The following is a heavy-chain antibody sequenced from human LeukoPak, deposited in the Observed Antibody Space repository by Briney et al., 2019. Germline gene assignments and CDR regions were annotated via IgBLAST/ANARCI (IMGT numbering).Heavy chain of an antibody. J-gene: IGHJ4*02. Sequence: TGGSLRLSCAGAGFSITDHHMDWVRQAPGKGLEWVAVISYDANNENYADSVKGRFTISRDNSKNTLYLQMNSLRAEDTAVYYCAKDRHPARTDGYYFDYWGQGTLVTVSS. V-gene: IGHV3-30*18. D-gene: IGHD1-14*01. CDR2: ISYDANNE. CDR1: GFSITDHH. CDR3: AKDRHPARTDGYYFDY.